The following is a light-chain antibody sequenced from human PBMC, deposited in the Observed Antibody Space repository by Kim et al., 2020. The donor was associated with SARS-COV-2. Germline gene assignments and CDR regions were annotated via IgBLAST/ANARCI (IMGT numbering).Light chain of an antibody. V-gene: IGLV3-1*01. CDR1: NLGDKH. CDR2: QDT. Sequence: SVSPGQTATITWSGDNLGDKHASWYQQKPGRSPVLVIYQDTKRPSGIPERFSGSNSGNTATLTISGTQAMDEADYYCQAWDGSPWVFGGGTKLTVL. CDR3: QAWDGSPWV. J-gene: IGLJ3*02.